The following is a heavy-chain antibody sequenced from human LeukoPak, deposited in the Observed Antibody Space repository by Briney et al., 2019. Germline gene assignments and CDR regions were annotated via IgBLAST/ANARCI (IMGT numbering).Heavy chain of an antibody. CDR1: GGSFSGYY. J-gene: IGHJ6*02. CDR2: INHSGST. V-gene: IGHV4-34*01. Sequence: SETLSLTCAVYGGSFSGYYWSWIRQPPGKGLEWIGEINHSGSTNYNPSLKSRVTISVDTSKNQFSLKLSSVTAADTAVYYCARALVRAFHYCYYYYGMDVWGQGTTVTVSS. D-gene: IGHD2/OR15-2a*01. CDR3: ARALVRAFHYCYYYYGMDV.